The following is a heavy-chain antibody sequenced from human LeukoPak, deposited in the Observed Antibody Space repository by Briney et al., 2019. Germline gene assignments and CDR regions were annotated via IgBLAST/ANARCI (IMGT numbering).Heavy chain of an antibody. V-gene: IGHV3-7*01. CDR2: IKPDGSEK. CDR1: GFTSTNYW. CDR3: ARDYYYGSGSYLK. Sequence: GGSLRLSCAASGFTSTNYWMSWVHQAPGKGLEWVANIKPDGSEKYYVDSVKGRFTISRDNAKNSLYLQMNSLRAEDTAVYYCARDYYYGSGSYLKWGQGTLVTVSS. J-gene: IGHJ4*02. D-gene: IGHD3-10*01.